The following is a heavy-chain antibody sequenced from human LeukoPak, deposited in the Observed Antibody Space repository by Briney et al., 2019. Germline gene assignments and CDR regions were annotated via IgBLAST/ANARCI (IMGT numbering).Heavy chain of an antibody. J-gene: IGHJ4*02. CDR3: ASSGDFWSGYAYDY. Sequence: GGSLRLSRAASGFTFSSYGMHWVRQAPGKGLEWVAVIWYDGSNKYYADSVKGRFTISRDNSKNTLYLQMNSLRAEDTAVYYCASSGDFWSGYAYDYWGQGTLVTVSS. CDR2: IWYDGSNK. CDR1: GFTFSSYG. D-gene: IGHD3-3*01. V-gene: IGHV3-33*01.